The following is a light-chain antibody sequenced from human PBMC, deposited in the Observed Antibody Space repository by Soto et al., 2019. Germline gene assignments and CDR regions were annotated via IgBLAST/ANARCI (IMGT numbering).Light chain of an antibody. CDR2: EVS. V-gene: IGLV2-8*01. CDR3: SSYAGSNNNYV. CDR1: SSDVGGHNY. Sequence: QSALTQPPSASGSPGQSVTISCTGTSSDVGGHNYVSWYQQHPGKAPKLMIYEVSKRPSGVPDRFSGSKSGNTASLSVSGLQAEDEADYYCSSYAGSNNNYVFGTGTKATVL. J-gene: IGLJ1*01.